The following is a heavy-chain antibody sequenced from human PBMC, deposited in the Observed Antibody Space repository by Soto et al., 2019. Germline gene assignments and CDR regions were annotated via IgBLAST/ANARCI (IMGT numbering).Heavy chain of an antibody. Sequence: QVHLVQSETEVKKPGASVKVSCKASGYSFTNYGISWVRQAPGQGLEWMGWISPYNGDTNYAQKLQGRVTMTTDTATSTAFMELRRLRSDDTAVYYCARGDSSGWSYFDYWGQGTLVTVSS. D-gene: IGHD6-19*01. CDR3: ARGDSSGWSYFDY. V-gene: IGHV1-18*01. CDR1: GYSFTNYG. CDR2: ISPYNGDT. J-gene: IGHJ4*02.